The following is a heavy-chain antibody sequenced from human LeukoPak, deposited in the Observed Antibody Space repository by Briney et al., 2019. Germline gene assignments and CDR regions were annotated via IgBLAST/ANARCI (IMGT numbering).Heavy chain of an antibody. CDR2: INRAGIES. V-gene: IGHV3-7*01. CDR3: ARVGTWELQRVFDN. D-gene: IGHD1-26*01. CDR1: GFAFTDYW. Sequence: GGSLRLSCAASGFAFTDYWMTWVRQVPGKGLEWVANINRAGIESYYVDSVKGRFTISRDNAEKSLYLQMDSLRVDDTAVYYCARVGTWELQRVFDNWGQGTLVTVSS. J-gene: IGHJ4*02.